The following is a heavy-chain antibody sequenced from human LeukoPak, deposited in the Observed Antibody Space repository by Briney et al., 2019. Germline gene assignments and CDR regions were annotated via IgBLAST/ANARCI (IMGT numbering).Heavy chain of an antibody. CDR2: ISAYNGNT. Sequence: ASVKVSCKASGYTLTSYGISWVRQAPGQGLEWMGWISAYNGNTNYAQKLQGRVTMTTDTSTSTAYMELRSLRSDDTAVYYCARVSSSSSMYGMDVWGQGTTVTVSS. CDR3: ARVSSSSSMYGMDV. J-gene: IGHJ6*02. CDR1: GYTLTSYG. V-gene: IGHV1-18*01. D-gene: IGHD6-13*01.